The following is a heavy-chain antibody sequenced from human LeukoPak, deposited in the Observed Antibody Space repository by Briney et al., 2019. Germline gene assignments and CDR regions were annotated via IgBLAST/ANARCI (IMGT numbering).Heavy chain of an antibody. Sequence: SETLSLTCTISGGSFGTYYWSWIRQPAGKGLEWIGRIYTSGSTNYNPSLKSRVTMSVDTSKNQFSLKLSSVTAADTAVYYCARGFTMVRGVYTRALSHFDYWGQGTLVTVSS. CDR2: IYTSGST. CDR1: GGSFGTYY. V-gene: IGHV4-4*07. D-gene: IGHD3-10*01. CDR3: ARGFTMVRGVYTRALSHFDY. J-gene: IGHJ4*02.